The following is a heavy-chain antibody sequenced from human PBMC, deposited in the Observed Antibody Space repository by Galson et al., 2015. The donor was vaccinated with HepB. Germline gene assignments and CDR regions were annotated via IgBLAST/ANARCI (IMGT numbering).Heavy chain of an antibody. V-gene: IGHV6-1*01. CDR1: GDSVSSNSAA. CDR3: ARERTYYGSGSYEDY. CDR2: TYYRSKWYN. Sequence: CAISGDSVSSNSAAWNWIRQSPSRGLEWLGRTYYRSKWYNDYAVSVKSRITINPDTSKNQFSLQLNSVTPEDTAVYYCARERTYYGSGSYEDYWGQGTLVTVSS. D-gene: IGHD3-10*01. J-gene: IGHJ4*02.